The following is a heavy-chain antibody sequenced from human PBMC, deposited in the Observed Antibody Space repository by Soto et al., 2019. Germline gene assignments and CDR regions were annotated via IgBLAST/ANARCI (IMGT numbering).Heavy chain of an antibody. CDR2: IYYSGST. J-gene: IGHJ4*02. D-gene: IGHD5-18*01. CDR3: AGGKRGYSYGDFDY. CDR1: GGSISSYY. V-gene: IGHV4-59*01. Sequence: PSETLSLTCTVSGGSISSYYWSWIRQPPGKGLEWIGYIYYSGSTNYNPSLKSRVTISVDTSKNQFSLKLSSVTAADTAVYYCAGGKRGYSYGDFDYWGQGTLVTVSS.